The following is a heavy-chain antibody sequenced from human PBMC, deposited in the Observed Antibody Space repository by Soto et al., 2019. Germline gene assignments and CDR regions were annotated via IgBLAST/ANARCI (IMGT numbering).Heavy chain of an antibody. CDR2: ISAYNGNT. D-gene: IGHD2-15*01. Sequence: QVQLVQSGAEVKKPGASVKVSCKASGYTFTSYGISWVRQAPGQGLEWMGWISAYNGNTNYAQKLQGRVTMTPDTSTSTAYMELRSLRSDDTAVYYCARRYCSGGSCWVGYYYYGMDVWGQGTTVTVSS. CDR1: GYTFTSYG. J-gene: IGHJ6*02. CDR3: ARRYCSGGSCWVGYYYYGMDV. V-gene: IGHV1-18*01.